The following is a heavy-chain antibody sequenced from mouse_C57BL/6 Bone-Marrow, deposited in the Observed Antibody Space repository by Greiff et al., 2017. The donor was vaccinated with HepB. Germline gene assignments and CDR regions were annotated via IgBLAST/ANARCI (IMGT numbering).Heavy chain of an antibody. Sequence: KQSHGKSLEWIGDINPNNGGTIYNQKFKGKATLTVDKSSSTAYMELRSLTSEDTAVYYCARAYYYGSSYWYFDVWGTGTTVTVSS. J-gene: IGHJ1*03. D-gene: IGHD1-1*01. CDR2: INPNNGGT. V-gene: IGHV1-18*01. CDR3: ARAYYYGSSYWYFDV.